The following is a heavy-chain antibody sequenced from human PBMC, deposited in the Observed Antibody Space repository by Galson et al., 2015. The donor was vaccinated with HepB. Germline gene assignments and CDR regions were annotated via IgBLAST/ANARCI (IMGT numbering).Heavy chain of an antibody. CDR3: ARDRSGSGWYRGAFDI. V-gene: IGHV3-64*01. D-gene: IGHD6-19*01. J-gene: IGHJ3*02. CDR2: ISSHGVST. Sequence: SLRLSCAASGFTFSSYAIDWVRQAPGKGLEYVSGISSHGVSTYYANSVKGRFTISRDNSKNTAYLQMGSLRAEDMAVYYCARDRSGSGWYRGAFDIWGQGTVVTVSS. CDR1: GFTFSSYA.